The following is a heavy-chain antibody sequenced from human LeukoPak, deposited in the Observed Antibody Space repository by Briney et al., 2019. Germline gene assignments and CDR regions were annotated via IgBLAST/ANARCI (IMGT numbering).Heavy chain of an antibody. CDR2: INHSGST. D-gene: IGHD5-12*01. J-gene: IGHJ6*03. V-gene: IGHV4-34*01. CDR3: ATRGYSDYYMDV. CDR1: GGSFSGYY. Sequence: SETLSLTCAVYGGSFSGYYWSWIRQPPGKGLEWIGKINHSGSTNYNPSLKSRVTISVDTSKNQFSLKLSSVTAADTAVYYCATRGYSDYYMDVWGKGTTVTVSS.